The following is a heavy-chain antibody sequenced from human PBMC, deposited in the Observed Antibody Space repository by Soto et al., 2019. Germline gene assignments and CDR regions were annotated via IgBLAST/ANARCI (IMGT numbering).Heavy chain of an antibody. J-gene: IGHJ5*02. D-gene: IGHD6-13*01. CDR1: GYTFTSYD. V-gene: IGHV1-8*01. Sequence: QVQLVQSGAEVKKPGASVKVSCKASGYTFTSYDINWVRQATGQGLEWMGWMNPNSGNTGYAQKFQGRVTMTRNTSMSTAYMELSSLRSEDTAVYYCARSRYSSLVDWFDPWGQGTLVTVSS. CDR3: ARSRYSSLVDWFDP. CDR2: MNPNSGNT.